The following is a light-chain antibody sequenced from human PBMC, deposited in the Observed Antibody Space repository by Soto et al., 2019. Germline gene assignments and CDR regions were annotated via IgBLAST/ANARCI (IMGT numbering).Light chain of an antibody. CDR1: STDIGRYNY. Sequence: HSVLTQPASVSGSPGQSITISCTGTSTDIGRYNYVSWYQQYPGKAPKVLIYEVSNRPSGVSSRFSGSKSGNTASLTISGLQADDGADYYCSSYTTSSTLLFGGGTKLTVL. V-gene: IGLV2-14*01. CDR2: EVS. J-gene: IGLJ2*01. CDR3: SSYTTSSTLL.